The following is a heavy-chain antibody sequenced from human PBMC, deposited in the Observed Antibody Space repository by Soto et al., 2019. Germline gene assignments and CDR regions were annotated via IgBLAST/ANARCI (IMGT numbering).Heavy chain of an antibody. J-gene: IGHJ5*02. CDR2: MNPNSGNT. CDR1: GYTFTSYD. CDR3: ARGISHYYDSSGSDP. Sequence: QVQLVQSGAEVKKPGASVKVSCKASGYTFTSYDINRVRQATGQGLEWMGWMNPNSGNTGYAQKFQGRVTMTRNTTISTAYMELSSLRSEDTAMYYCARGISHYYDSSGSDPWGQGTLVTVSS. V-gene: IGHV1-8*01. D-gene: IGHD3-22*01.